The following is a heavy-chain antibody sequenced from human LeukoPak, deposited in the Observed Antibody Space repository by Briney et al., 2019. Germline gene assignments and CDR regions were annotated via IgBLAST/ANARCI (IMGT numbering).Heavy chain of an antibody. J-gene: IGHJ4*02. CDR1: GGTFSSYA. CDR3: ARLVVVVAATDSYFDY. Sequence: ASVKVSCKASGGTFSSYAISWVRQAPGQGLEWMGGIIPIFGTANYAQKFQGRVTITADESTSTAYMELSSLRSEDTAVYYCARLVVVVAATDSYFDYWGQGILVTVTS. V-gene: IGHV1-69*01. D-gene: IGHD2-15*01. CDR2: IIPIFGTA.